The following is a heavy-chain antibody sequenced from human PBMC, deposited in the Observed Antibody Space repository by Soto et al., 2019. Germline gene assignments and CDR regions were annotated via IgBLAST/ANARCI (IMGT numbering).Heavy chain of an antibody. CDR2: IYRTGST. D-gene: IGHD1-7*01. Sequence: SETLSLTCAVSGGSFTSNNCWTWVRQPPGQGLEWIGEIYRTGSTNYNPSLKSRVTISLDKSENQFSLKVTSLTAADTAVYYCASRDPGTSVDYWGQGTLVTVSS. CDR3: ASRDPGTSVDY. J-gene: IGHJ4*02. V-gene: IGHV4-4*02. CDR1: GGSFTSNNC.